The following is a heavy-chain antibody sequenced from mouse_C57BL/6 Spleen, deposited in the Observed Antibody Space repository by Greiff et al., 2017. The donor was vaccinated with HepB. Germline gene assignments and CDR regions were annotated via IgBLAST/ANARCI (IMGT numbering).Heavy chain of an antibody. Sequence: QVQLQQPGAELVMPGASVKLSCKASGYTFTSYWMHWVKQRPGQGLEWIGEIDPSDSYTNYNQKFKGKSTLTVDKSSSTAYMQLSSLTSEDSAVYYCARAGYYYGTRYAMDYWGQGTSVTVSS. D-gene: IGHD1-1*01. CDR3: ARAGYYYGTRYAMDY. CDR1: GYTFTSYW. J-gene: IGHJ4*01. V-gene: IGHV1-69*01. CDR2: IDPSDSYT.